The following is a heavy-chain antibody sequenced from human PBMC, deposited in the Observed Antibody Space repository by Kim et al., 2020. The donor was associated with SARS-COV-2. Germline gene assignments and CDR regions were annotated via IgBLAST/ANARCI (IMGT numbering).Heavy chain of an antibody. J-gene: IGHJ4*02. CDR1: GFTFRNYA. Sequence: GGSLRLSCAASGFTFRNYAMSWVRQAPGKGLEWVSALSGSGDSTYYADSVKGRFTISRDNSKNTLYLQMNSLRVDDTAVYYCAKDRLWFGQSTVGQYFFDYWGQGILVTVSS. CDR3: AKDRLWFGQSTVGQYFFDY. CDR2: LSGSGDST. D-gene: IGHD3-10*01. V-gene: IGHV3-23*01.